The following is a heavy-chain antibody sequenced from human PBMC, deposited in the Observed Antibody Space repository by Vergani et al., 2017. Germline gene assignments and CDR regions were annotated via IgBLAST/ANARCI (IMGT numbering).Heavy chain of an antibody. CDR1: GFTFSSYG. V-gene: IGHV3-30*18. J-gene: IGHJ6*03. CDR3: AKEGSGWYYYYYMDV. Sequence: QVQLVESGGGVVQPGRSLRLSCAASGFTFSSYGMHWVRQAPGKGLEWVAVISYDGSNKYYADSVKGRFTISRDNSKNTLYLQMNSLRAEDTAVYYCAKEGSGWYYYYYMDVWGKGTTVTVSS. D-gene: IGHD6-19*01. CDR2: ISYDGSNK.